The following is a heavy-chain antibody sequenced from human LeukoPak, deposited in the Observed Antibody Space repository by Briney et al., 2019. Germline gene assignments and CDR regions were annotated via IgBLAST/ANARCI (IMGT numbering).Heavy chain of an antibody. Sequence: HGASVKVSCKAYGYTFTSYGISWVRQAPGQGLEWMGWISAYNGNTNYAQKLQGRVTMTTDTSTSTAYMELRSLRSDDTAVYYCARDLGDIVVVPSAFTLPWGQGTLVTVSS. V-gene: IGHV1-18*01. CDR1: GYTFTSYG. J-gene: IGHJ5*02. D-gene: IGHD2-2*01. CDR2: ISAYNGNT. CDR3: ARDLGDIVVVPSAFTLP.